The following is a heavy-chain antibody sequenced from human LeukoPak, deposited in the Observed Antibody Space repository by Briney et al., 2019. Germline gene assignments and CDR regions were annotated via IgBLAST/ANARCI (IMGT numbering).Heavy chain of an antibody. Sequence: PGGSLRLSCTASGFTLGSHDMHWVRHIPGQGLEWVAAVSSGFHAFFADSVQGRFTVSREDARNSLYLQMNSLRAGDTAVYYCVREARGYHYTYLDYWGQGTLVTVSS. CDR1: GFTLGSHD. D-gene: IGHD5-18*01. J-gene: IGHJ4*02. V-gene: IGHV3-13*01. CDR3: VREARGYHYTYLDY. CDR2: VSSGFHA.